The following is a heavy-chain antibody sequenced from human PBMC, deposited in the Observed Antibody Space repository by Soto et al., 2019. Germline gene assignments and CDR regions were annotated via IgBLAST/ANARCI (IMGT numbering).Heavy chain of an antibody. D-gene: IGHD2-21*02. Sequence: SETLSLTCTVSGGSISSGGYYWSWIRQHPGKGLEWIGYIYYSGSTYYNPSLKSRVTISVDTSKNQFSLKLSSVTAADTAVYYCARVQGCGGDCYSAPVADYWGQGTLVTVSS. CDR1: GGSISSGGYY. CDR3: ARVQGCGGDCYSAPVADY. V-gene: IGHV4-31*03. J-gene: IGHJ4*02. CDR2: IYYSGST.